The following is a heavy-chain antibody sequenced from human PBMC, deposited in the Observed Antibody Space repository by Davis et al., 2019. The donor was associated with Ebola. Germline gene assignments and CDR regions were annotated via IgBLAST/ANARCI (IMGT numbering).Heavy chain of an antibody. V-gene: IGHV3-21*01. CDR2: ISSSSSYI. CDR3: ATGWWDCSSTSCLHY. D-gene: IGHD2-2*01. CDR1: GFTFSSYA. J-gene: IGHJ4*02. Sequence: GGSLRLSCAASGFTFSSYAMNWVRQAPGKGLEWVSSISSSSSYIYYADSVKGRFTISRDKAKNSLYLQMNSLRAEDTAVYYCATGWWDCSSTSCLHYWGQGTLVTVSS.